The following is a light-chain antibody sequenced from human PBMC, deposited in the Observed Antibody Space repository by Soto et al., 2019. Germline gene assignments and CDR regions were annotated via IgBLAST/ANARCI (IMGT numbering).Light chain of an antibody. V-gene: IGLV2-14*01. CDR1: SSDVGGYNY. Sequence: YALTQPASVSGSPGQSITISCTGTSSDVGGYNYVSWYQQHPGKAPKLMIYDVSNRPSGVSNRFSGSKSGNTASLTISGLQAEDEADYYCSSYTSSSTVVFGGGTKLTVL. CDR2: DVS. J-gene: IGLJ2*01. CDR3: SSYTSSSTVV.